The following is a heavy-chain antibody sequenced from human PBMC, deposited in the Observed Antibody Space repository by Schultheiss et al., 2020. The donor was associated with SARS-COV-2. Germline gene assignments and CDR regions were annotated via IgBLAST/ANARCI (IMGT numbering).Heavy chain of an antibody. J-gene: IGHJ4*02. CDR1: GFTFSSYA. CDR3: AKEASGSYRIVGY. CDR2: ISWNSGSI. V-gene: IGHV3-23*01. D-gene: IGHD1-26*01. Sequence: GESLKISCAASGFTFSSYAMHWVRQAPGKGLEWVSGISWNSGSIGYADSVKGRFTISRDNSKNTLYLQMNSLRAEDTAVYYCAKEASGSYRIVGYWGQGTLVTVSS.